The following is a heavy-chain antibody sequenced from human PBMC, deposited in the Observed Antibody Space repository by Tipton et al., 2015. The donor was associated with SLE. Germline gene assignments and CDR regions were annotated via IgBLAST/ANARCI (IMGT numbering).Heavy chain of an antibody. CDR3: AKGPEWLSY. CDR1: GFTFNNYW. Sequence: SLRLSCVASGFTFNNYWMNWVRQAPGKGLVWVSRITSDGSTTAYADFVRGRFTISRDNAKNSLYLQMDSLRAEDTAFYYCAKGPEWLSYWGQGTLVTVSS. CDR2: ITSDGSTT. V-gene: IGHV3-74*01. D-gene: IGHD3-3*01. J-gene: IGHJ4*02.